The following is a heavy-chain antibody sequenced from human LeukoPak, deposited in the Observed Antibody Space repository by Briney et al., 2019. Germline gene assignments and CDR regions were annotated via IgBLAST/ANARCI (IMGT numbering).Heavy chain of an antibody. CDR1: GFTFTTYA. CDR3: ATLESSGWYFDY. J-gene: IGHJ4*02. D-gene: IGHD6-19*01. CDR2: ISDSGKNT. V-gene: IGHV3-23*01. Sequence: GGSLRLSCAASGFTFTTYAMRWVRQAPGKGLEWVSGISDSGKNTYYADSVKGRFTISRDNSKNTLYMQINGLGVEDTAVYYCATLESSGWYFDYWGQGTLVTVSS.